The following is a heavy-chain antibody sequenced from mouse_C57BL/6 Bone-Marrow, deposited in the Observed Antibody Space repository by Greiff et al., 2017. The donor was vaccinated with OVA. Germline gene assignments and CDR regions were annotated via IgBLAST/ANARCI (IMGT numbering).Heavy chain of an antibody. Sequence: VQGVESGAELVRPGTSVKVSCKASGYAFTNYLIEWVKQRPGQGLEWIGVINPGSGGTNYNEKFKGKATLTADKSSSTAYMQLSSLTSEDSAVYFCALYDYGAGYAMDYWGQGTSVTVSS. CDR2: INPGSGGT. CDR3: ALYDYGAGYAMDY. D-gene: IGHD2-4*01. V-gene: IGHV1-54*01. J-gene: IGHJ4*01. CDR1: GYAFTNYL.